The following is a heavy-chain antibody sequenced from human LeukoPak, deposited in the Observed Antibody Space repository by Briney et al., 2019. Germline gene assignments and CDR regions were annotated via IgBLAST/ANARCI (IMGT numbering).Heavy chain of an antibody. J-gene: IGHJ5*02. CDR3: TRLQIAVAGPNWFDP. CDR2: INSDGIST. D-gene: IGHD6-19*01. Sequence: PGGSLRLSCAASGFTFSSYWMHWVRQAPGKGLVWVSRINSDGISTSYADSVKGRFTISRDNAKNTLYLQMNGLRVEDTAVYYCTRLQIAVAGPNWFDPWGQGTLVTVSS. CDR1: GFTFSSYW. V-gene: IGHV3-74*01.